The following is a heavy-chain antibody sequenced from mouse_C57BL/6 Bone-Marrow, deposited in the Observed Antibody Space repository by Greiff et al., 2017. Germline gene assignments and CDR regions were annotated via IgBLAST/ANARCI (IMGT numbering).Heavy chain of an antibody. CDR3: ARKGLSTDYLFAY. D-gene: IGHD2-1*01. J-gene: IGHJ3*01. Sequence: QVQLQQPGAELVMPGASVKLSCKASGYTFTSYWMHWVKQRPGQGLEWIGEIDPSDSYTNYNQKFKGKSTLTVDKSSSTAYMQLSSLTSEDSAVYYCARKGLSTDYLFAYWGQGTLVTVSA. CDR1: GYTFTSYW. V-gene: IGHV1-69*01. CDR2: IDPSDSYT.